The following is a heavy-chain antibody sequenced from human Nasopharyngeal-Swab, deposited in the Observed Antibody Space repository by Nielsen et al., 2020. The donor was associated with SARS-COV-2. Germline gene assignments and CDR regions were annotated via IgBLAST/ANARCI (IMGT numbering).Heavy chain of an antibody. V-gene: IGHV3-11*01. CDR1: GFTFSDYY. CDR2: ISSSGTTT. CDR3: ARARAGRSFGGWNDYYYYYGMDV. D-gene: IGHD1-1*01. Sequence: GESLKISCAASGFTFSDYYMSWIRQAPGKGLEWVSYISSSGTTTYYADSVKGRFTISRDNAKNSLYLQMNSLRAEDTAMDYCARARAGRSFGGWNDYYYYYGMDVWGQGTTVTVS. J-gene: IGHJ6*02.